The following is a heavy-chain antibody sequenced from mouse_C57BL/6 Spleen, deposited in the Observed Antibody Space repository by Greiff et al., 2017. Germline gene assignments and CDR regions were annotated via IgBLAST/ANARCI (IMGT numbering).Heavy chain of an antibody. CDR1: GFTFSDYG. CDR2: ISSGSSTI. CDR3: ARRYYDYDPYYFDY. J-gene: IGHJ2*01. V-gene: IGHV5-17*01. D-gene: IGHD2-4*01. Sequence: DVQLVESGGGLVKPGGSLKLSCAASGFTFSDYGMHWVRQAPEKGLEWVAYISSGSSTIYYADTVKGRFTISRDNAKNTVFLQMTSLRSEDTAMYYCARRYYDYDPYYFDYWGQGTTLTVSS.